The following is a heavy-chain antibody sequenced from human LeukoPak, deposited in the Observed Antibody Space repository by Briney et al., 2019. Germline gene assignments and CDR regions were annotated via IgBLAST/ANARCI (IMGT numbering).Heavy chain of an antibody. D-gene: IGHD6-19*01. CDR2: ISYDGSNK. Sequence: QPGRSLRLSCAASGFTFSSYAMHWVRQAPGKGLEWVAVISYDGSNKYYADSVKGRFTISRDNSKNTLYLQMNSLRAEDTAVYYCARWEYSSAFDYWGQGTLVTVSS. CDR1: GFTFSSYA. J-gene: IGHJ4*02. V-gene: IGHV3-30*04. CDR3: ARWEYSSAFDY.